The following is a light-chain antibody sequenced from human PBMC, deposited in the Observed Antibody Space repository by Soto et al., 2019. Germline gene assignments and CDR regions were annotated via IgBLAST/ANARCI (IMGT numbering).Light chain of an antibody. V-gene: IGKV3-15*01. J-gene: IGKJ5*01. CDR2: RAS. Sequence: VMTQSPATLSVSPGERATLSCRASQNVGGSVAWYQQKPGQAPRLLIYRASTRATGIPARFSGSGSGTEFTLTISSLQSEDFAVYYCQQYNSWPITFGQGTRLEIK. CDR3: QQYNSWPIT. CDR1: QNVGGS.